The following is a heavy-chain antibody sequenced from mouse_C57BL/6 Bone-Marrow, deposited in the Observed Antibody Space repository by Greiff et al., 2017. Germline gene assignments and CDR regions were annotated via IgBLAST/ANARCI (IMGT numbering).Heavy chain of an antibody. J-gene: IGHJ4*01. CDR3: ARGTAMDY. CDR1: GFTFSSYA. Sequence: EVQVVESGGGLVKPGGSLKLSCAASGFTFSSYAMSWVRQTPEKRLEWVATISDGGSYTYYPDNVSGRFTISRDNAKNHLYLQMSHLKSEDTAMYYCARGTAMDYWGQGTSVTVSS. V-gene: IGHV5-4*01. CDR2: ISDGGSYT.